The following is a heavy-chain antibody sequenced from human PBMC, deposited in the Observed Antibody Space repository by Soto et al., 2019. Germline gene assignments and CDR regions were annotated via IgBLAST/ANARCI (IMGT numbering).Heavy chain of an antibody. D-gene: IGHD3-10*01. J-gene: IGHJ4*01. CDR2: ISSSSSSST. CDR1: GFIFRDFY. CDR3: ARDSGYGSGASVNHYLDY. V-gene: IGHV3-11*06. Sequence: GGSLRLSCAASGFIFRDFYMSWIRQVPGKGLEWLSKISSSSSSSTDYADSVKGRFTISRDNAKNSLYLQMSSLRAEDTAVYYCARDSGYGSGASVNHYLDYWGHGTLVTVSS.